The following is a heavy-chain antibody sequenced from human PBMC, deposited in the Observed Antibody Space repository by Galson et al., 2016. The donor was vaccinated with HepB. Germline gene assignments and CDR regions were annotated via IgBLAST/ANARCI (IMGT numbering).Heavy chain of an antibody. J-gene: IGHJ4*02. D-gene: IGHD3-10*01. CDR1: NYTFVSYG. CDR3: ARSSYGVHDF. V-gene: IGHV1-18*04. CDR2: IAASNGNT. Sequence: SVKVSCKASNYTFVSYGINWVRQAPGQGLEWMGWIAASNGNTLYAQKFEGRLILTTDPSTTTSSLELRSLTSDDTAIYYCARSSYGVHDFWDQGTLITVSS.